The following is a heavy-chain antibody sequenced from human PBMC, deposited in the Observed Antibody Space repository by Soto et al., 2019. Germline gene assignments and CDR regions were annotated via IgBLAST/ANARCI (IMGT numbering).Heavy chain of an antibody. D-gene: IGHD3-3*01. CDR2: IYYSGST. J-gene: IGHJ5*02. Sequence: QLQLQESGPGLVKPSETLSLTCTVSGGSISSSSYYWGWIRQPPGKGLEWIGSIYYSGSTYYNPSLKSRVTISVDTSKNQFSLKLSSVTAADTAVYYCAITIFGVVGNWFDPWGQGTLVTVSS. CDR3: AITIFGVVGNWFDP. V-gene: IGHV4-39*01. CDR1: GGSISSSSYY.